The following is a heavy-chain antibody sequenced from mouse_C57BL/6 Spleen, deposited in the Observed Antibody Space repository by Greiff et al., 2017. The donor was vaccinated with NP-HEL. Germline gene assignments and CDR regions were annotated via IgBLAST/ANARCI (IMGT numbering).Heavy chain of an antibody. J-gene: IGHJ3*01. CDR2: INPSTGGT. Sequence: VQLQQSGPELVKPGASVKISCKASGYSFTGYYMNWVKQSPEKSLEWIGEINPSTGGTTYNQKFKAKATLTVDKSSSTAYMQLKSLTSEDSAVYYCARSLGDYDEAYWGQGTLVTVSA. CDR3: ARSLGDYDEAY. D-gene: IGHD2-4*01. V-gene: IGHV1-42*01. CDR1: GYSFTGYY.